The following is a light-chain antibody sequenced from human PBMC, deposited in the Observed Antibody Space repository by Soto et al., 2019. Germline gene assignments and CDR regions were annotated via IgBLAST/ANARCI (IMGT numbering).Light chain of an antibody. Sequence: QSVLTQPRSVSGSPGQSVTISCTGPTIDDGTSNYVSWYRQHPGKVPKLMIYVVSERPSGVPDRFSGPKSGNTASLTISGLQPEDEADYYCCSYAVTFYVFGTGTKVTVL. CDR2: VVS. J-gene: IGLJ1*01. CDR1: TIDDGTSNY. CDR3: CSYAVTFYV. V-gene: IGLV2-11*01.